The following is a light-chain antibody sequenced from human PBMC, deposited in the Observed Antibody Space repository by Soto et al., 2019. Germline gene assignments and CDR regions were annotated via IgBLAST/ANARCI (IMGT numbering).Light chain of an antibody. CDR2: AAS. CDR1: QGISSY. CDR3: QQLNSYPRT. Sequence: DLQLTQSPSFLSASVGDRVTITCRASQGISSYLAWYQQKPGKAPNLLIYAASTLQSGVPSRFSGSGSETEFTLTISSLQPEDFTTYYCQQLNSYPRTFGQGTKVEIK. J-gene: IGKJ1*01. V-gene: IGKV1-9*01.